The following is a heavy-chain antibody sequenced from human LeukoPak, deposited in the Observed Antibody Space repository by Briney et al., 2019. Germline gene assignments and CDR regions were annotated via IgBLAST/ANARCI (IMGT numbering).Heavy chain of an antibody. D-gene: IGHD5-18*01. CDR3: ARESGRIQPGVFDI. CDR2: LQYDGSSK. V-gene: IGHV3-30*02. CDR1: GFTFRTSG. J-gene: IGHJ3*02. Sequence: GGSLRLSCAASGFTFRTSGMHWVRQAPGKGLEWVAFLQYDGSSKYYADSVKGRFTVSRDNSKNTLFLQMNSLRADDTAVYYCARESGRIQPGVFDIWGQGTMVTVSS.